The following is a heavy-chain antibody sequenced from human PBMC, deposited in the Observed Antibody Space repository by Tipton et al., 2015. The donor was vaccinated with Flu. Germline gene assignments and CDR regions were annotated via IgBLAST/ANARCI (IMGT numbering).Heavy chain of an antibody. CDR1: SGSIRSTNYF. D-gene: IGHD3-10*02. CDR2: IYPSGTT. J-gene: IGHJ4*02. V-gene: IGHV4-39*01. Sequence: TLSLTCTVSSGSIRSTNYFCTWIRQPPGKRLELIGSIYPSGTTYYNPSPKSRVTISVDTSKSQFSLMLGSVTAADTAVYYCARLSYYDVDLKNFYFDYWGQGALVTVSS. CDR3: ARLSYYDVDLKNFYFDY.